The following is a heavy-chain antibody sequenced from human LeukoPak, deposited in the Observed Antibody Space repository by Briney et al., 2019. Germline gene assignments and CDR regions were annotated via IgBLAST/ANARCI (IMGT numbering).Heavy chain of an antibody. V-gene: IGHV4-59*01. D-gene: IGHD5-24*01. Sequence: PSETLSLTCTVSGGSISSYYWSWIRQPPGKGLEWIGYIYYSGSTNYNPSLKSRVTMSVDTSKNQFSLRLSSVTAADTAVYYCAREGDGYDYWGQGTLVTVSS. J-gene: IGHJ4*02. CDR1: GGSISSYY. CDR2: IYYSGST. CDR3: AREGDGYDY.